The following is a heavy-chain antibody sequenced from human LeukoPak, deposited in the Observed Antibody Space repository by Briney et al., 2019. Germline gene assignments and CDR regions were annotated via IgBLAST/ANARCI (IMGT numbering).Heavy chain of an antibody. V-gene: IGHV3-48*03. J-gene: IGHJ4*02. D-gene: IGHD6-19*01. CDR1: GFTFSSPE. Sequence: GGSLRLSCAASGFTFSSPEMNWVRQAPGKGLEWVSFISSSGSTIYYGDSVKGRFTISRDNAKNSLYLQLNSLRAEDTALYYCAGDTKGTEYSSAWYRYFYYWGQGTLVTVSS. CDR2: ISSSGSTI. CDR3: AGDTKGTEYSSAWYRYFYY.